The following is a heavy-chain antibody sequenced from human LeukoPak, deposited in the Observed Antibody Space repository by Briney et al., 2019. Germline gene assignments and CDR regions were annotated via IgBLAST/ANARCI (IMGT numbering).Heavy chain of an antibody. V-gene: IGHV4-38-2*02. Sequence: KPSETLSLTCTVSGYSISSGYYWGWIRPPPGKGLEWIGSIYHSGSTYYNPSLKSRVTISVDTSKNQFSLKLSSVTAADTAVYYCARDRGDAFDIWGQGTMVTVSS. CDR1: GYSISSGYY. CDR2: IYHSGST. J-gene: IGHJ3*02. D-gene: IGHD5-12*01. CDR3: ARDRGDAFDI.